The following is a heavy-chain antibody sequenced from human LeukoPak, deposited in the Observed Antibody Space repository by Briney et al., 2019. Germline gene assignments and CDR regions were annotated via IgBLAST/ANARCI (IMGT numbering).Heavy chain of an antibody. Sequence: PQTLSLTCTVSGGSISSGGYYWTWIRQDPGKGLEWIGYIYYSGSTYYNPSLKSRVTISVDTSKNQFSLKLSSVTAADTAVYYCARRTAAAGFFDYWGQGTLVTVSS. CDR2: IYYSGST. D-gene: IGHD6-13*01. J-gene: IGHJ4*02. CDR3: ARRTAAAGFFDY. CDR1: GGSISSGGYY. V-gene: IGHV4-31*03.